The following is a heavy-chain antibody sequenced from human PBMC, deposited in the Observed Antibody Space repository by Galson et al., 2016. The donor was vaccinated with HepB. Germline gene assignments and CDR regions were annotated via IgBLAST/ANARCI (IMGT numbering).Heavy chain of an antibody. CDR1: GYSFPSYG. Sequence: SVKVSCKASGYSFPSYGIIWVRQAPGQGLEWMGWISTYNGNRNSAQKFQGRVAMATDTSTSTAYMELTSLRSDDTAVYYCARGGGRGYSYNADYWGQGTLVTVSS. D-gene: IGHD5-18*01. J-gene: IGHJ4*02. CDR3: ARGGGRGYSYNADY. V-gene: IGHV1-18*04. CDR2: ISTYNGNR.